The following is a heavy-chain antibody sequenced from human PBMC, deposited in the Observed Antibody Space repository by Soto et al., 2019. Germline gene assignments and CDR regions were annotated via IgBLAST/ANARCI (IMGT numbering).Heavy chain of an antibody. CDR2: IYYSGST. J-gene: IGHJ4*02. CDR3: ARSGYSYGPNPLLY. V-gene: IGHV4-31*03. CDR1: GCAISIGGYY. D-gene: IGHD5-18*01. Sequence: TSETLSLTCIFSGCAISIGGYYWSWILQHPGKGLEWIGYIYYSGSTYYNPSLKSRVTISVDTSKNQFSLKLSSVTAADTAVYYCARSGYSYGPNPLLYWGQGTLVTVS.